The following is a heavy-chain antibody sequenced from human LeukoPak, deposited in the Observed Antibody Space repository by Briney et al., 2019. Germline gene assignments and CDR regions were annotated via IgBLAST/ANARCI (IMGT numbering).Heavy chain of an antibody. CDR3: ARGRITVVTGSRGRLDY. J-gene: IGHJ4*02. CDR1: GGSFSGYY. CDR2: INHSGST. Sequence: SETLSLTCAVYGGSFSGYYWSWIRQPPGKGLEWIGEINHSGSTNYNPSLKSRVTISVDTSKNQFSLELSSVTAADTAVYYCARGRITVVTGSRGRLDYWGQGTLVTVSS. V-gene: IGHV4-34*01. D-gene: IGHD4-23*01.